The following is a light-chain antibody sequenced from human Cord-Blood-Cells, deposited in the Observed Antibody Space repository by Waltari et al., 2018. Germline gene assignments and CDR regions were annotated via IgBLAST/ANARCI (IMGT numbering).Light chain of an antibody. J-gene: IGKJ1*01. CDR2: AAS. CDR3: QQANTWT. V-gene: IGKV1-39*01. Sequence: DIQMTQSPSSLSASVGDRVTITCRASQSISSYLNWYQQKPGKAPKLLIYAASSLQSGVPSRFSGSGSGTDFTLTISSLQPEDFATYYCQQANTWTFGQGTKVEIK. CDR1: QSISSY.